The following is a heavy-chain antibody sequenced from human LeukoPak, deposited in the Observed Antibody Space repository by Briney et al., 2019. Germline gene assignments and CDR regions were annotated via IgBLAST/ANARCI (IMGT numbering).Heavy chain of an antibody. Sequence: GGSLRLSCAASGFTFSSYSMTWVRQAPGKGLEWVSYISSSSSTIYYADSVKGRFTISRDNAKNSLYLQMNSLRAEDTAVYYCARDSSDFWSGYYTGIYYFDYWGQGTLVTVSS. CDR3: ARDSSDFWSGYYTGIYYFDY. CDR2: ISSSSSTI. D-gene: IGHD3-3*01. V-gene: IGHV3-48*01. J-gene: IGHJ4*02. CDR1: GFTFSSYS.